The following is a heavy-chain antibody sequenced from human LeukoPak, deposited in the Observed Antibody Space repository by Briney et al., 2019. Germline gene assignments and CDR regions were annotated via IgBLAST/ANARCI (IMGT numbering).Heavy chain of an antibody. Sequence: ASVKVSCKASGYTFTSYGISWGRQAPGQGREWRGWISAYNGNTNYAQKLQGRVTMTTDTSTSTAYMELRSLRSDDTAVYYCARDLRQGGYYYNWFDHWGQGTLVTVSS. V-gene: IGHV1-18*01. CDR1: GYTFTSYG. CDR3: ARDLRQGGYYYNWFDH. J-gene: IGHJ5*02. D-gene: IGHD3-22*01. CDR2: ISAYNGNT.